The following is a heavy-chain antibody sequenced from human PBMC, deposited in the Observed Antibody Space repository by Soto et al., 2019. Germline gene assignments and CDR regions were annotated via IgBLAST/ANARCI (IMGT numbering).Heavy chain of an antibody. CDR1: GFIFSDYY. V-gene: IGHV3-30*09. D-gene: IGHD3-9*01. CDR3: PGSSYHDVLTGWSMDV. Sequence: QVQLVESGGGVVQPGRSLRLSCAASGFIFSDYYMHWVRQAAGKGLEWVAVISHDGSKKYYADSEKGRFAISRDKSKIKLYLQMNSLRPDDTAVNYCPGSSYHDVLTGWSMDVWGQGNMVNVFS. CDR2: ISHDGSKK. J-gene: IGHJ6*02.